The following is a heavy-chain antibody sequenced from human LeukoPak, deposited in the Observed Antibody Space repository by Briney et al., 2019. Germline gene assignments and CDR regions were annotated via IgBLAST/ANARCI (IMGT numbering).Heavy chain of an antibody. Sequence: SETLSLTCTVSGGSIRSYYWSWIRQSPGKGLEWIGYIYYSGSTNYNPSLKSRVTISVDKSKNQFSLKLSSVTAADTAVYYCARDISDGFVYWGQGTLVTVSS. V-gene: IGHV4-59*12. D-gene: IGHD3-3*02. CDR2: IYYSGST. CDR1: GGSIRSYY. J-gene: IGHJ4*02. CDR3: ARDISDGFVY.